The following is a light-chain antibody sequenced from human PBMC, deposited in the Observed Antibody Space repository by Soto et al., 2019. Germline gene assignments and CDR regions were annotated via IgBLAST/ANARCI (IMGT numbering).Light chain of an antibody. V-gene: IGKV3D-20*02. CDR2: GAS. CDR1: QSVSSSS. J-gene: IGKJ5*01. Sequence: EIVLTQSPGTLSLSPGDTATLSCRASQSVSSSSLAWYQQKPGPAPRLLISGASTRATGITDRFSGSGSGTEFTLTINSLQSEDFAVYYCQQRSNWPITFGQGTRLEIK. CDR3: QQRSNWPIT.